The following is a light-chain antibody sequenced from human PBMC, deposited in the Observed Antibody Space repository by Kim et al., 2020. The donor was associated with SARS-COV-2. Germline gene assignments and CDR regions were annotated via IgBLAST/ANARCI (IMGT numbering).Light chain of an antibody. CDR2: EDN. V-gene: IGLV6-57*04. J-gene: IGLJ3*02. CDR3: QSYDSSNQRV. CDR1: SGSIASNY. Sequence: NFMLTQPHSVSESPGKTVTISCTRSSGSIASNYVQWYQQRPGSAPTTVIYEDNQRPSGVPDRFSGSIDSSSNSASLTISGLKTEAEADYYCQSYDSSNQRVFGGGTQLTVL.